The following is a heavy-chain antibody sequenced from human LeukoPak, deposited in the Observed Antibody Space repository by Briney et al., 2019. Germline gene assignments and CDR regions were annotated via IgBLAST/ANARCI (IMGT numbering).Heavy chain of an antibody. J-gene: IGHJ4*02. D-gene: IGHD1-7*01. V-gene: IGHV1-69*13. CDR1: GYTFTSYD. Sequence: GASVKVSCKASGYTFTSYDINWVRQATGQGLEWMGGIIPIFGTANYAQKFQGRVTITADESTSTAYMELSSLRSEDTAVYYCARGGGNWNLGYWGQGTLVTVSS. CDR3: ARGGGNWNLGY. CDR2: IIPIFGTA.